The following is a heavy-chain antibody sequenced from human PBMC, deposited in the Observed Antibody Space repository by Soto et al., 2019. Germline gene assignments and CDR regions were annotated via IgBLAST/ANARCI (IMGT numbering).Heavy chain of an antibody. J-gene: IGHJ4*02. CDR3: AGVYYGGDSVNNF. D-gene: IGHD2-21*02. V-gene: IGHV3-30-3*01. Sequence: SLRLSCAGSGFSFSSYVLSWVRQAPGRGLEWVAATSYDGNNRYYADSVKGRFIISRDNSKNTLDLEMETPRPEDTAVYYCAGVYYGGDSVNNFWGQGTPVTAPQ. CDR2: TSYDGNNR. CDR1: GFSFSSYV.